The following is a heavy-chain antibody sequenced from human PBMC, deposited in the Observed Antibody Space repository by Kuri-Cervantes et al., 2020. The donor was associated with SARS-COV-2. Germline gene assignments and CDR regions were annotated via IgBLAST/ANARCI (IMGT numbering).Heavy chain of an antibody. CDR3: ARERGDLDFDY. CDR1: GGSFSGYY. D-gene: IGHD3-10*01. CDR2: ISSSGSTI. J-gene: IGHJ4*02. Sequence: LSLTCAVYGGSFSGYYWSWIRQPPGKGLEWVSYISSSGSTIYYADSAKGRFTISRDNAENSLYLQMNSLRADDTAVYYCARERGDLDFDYWGQGTLVTVSS. V-gene: IGHV3-11*04.